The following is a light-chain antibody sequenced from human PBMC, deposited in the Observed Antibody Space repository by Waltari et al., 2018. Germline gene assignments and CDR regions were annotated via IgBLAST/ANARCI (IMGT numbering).Light chain of an antibody. CDR3: SSYTSSKTYV. CDR2: DVS. CDR1: SSDVGRYKY. Sequence: QSALTQPASVSGSPGQSITIPWTGTSSDVGRYKYVSWYQQNPGKAPKLIIHDVSDRPLGVSNRFSGSKFGNTASLTISGLQAEDEADYYCSSYTSSKTYVFGTGTKVTVL. V-gene: IGLV2-14*03. J-gene: IGLJ1*01.